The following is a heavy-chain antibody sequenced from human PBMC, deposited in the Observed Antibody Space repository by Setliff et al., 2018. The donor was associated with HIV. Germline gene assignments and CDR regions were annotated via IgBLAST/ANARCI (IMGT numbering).Heavy chain of an antibody. CDR3: TTDGSYDILTGPTPGAFDI. CDR1: GHTLTELS. V-gene: IGHV1-24*01. D-gene: IGHD3-9*01. Sequence: ASVKVSCKVSGHTLTELSMHWVRQAPGKGLEWMGGFDPEDAETIYAQNFQGRVTMTEDTSTDTAYMELSSLRSEDTAFHYCTTDGSYDILTGPTPGAFDIWGQGTMVTVSS. CDR2: FDPEDAET. J-gene: IGHJ3*02.